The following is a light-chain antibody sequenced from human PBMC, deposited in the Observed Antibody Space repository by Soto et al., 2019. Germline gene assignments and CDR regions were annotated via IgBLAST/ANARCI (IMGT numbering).Light chain of an antibody. CDR1: QDISNY. CDR2: DAS. J-gene: IGKJ2*01. CDR3: QQYDNLPPYT. V-gene: IGKV1-33*01. Sequence: TQSPSSLSASVGDRVTITCQASQDISNYLNWYQQKPGKAPKLLIYDASNLEIGVPSRFSGSGSGTDFTFTISSLQPEDIATYYCQQYDNLPPYTFGQGTKLEIK.